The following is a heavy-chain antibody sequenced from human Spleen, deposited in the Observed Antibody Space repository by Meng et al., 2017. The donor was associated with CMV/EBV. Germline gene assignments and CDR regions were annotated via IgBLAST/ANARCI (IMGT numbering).Heavy chain of an antibody. CDR1: GGSISSSNHF. CDR3: ARAAAVISIPP. V-gene: IGHV4-39*07. CDR2: IYYNGHT. Sequence: SETLSLTCTVSGGSISSSNHFWGWIRQPPGKGLEWIGSIYYNGHTYFNPSLKYPVTISLDTSENPFSLKLYSVTAADTAVYYCARAAAVISIPPWGQGTLVTVSS. D-gene: IGHD2-21*01. J-gene: IGHJ5*02.